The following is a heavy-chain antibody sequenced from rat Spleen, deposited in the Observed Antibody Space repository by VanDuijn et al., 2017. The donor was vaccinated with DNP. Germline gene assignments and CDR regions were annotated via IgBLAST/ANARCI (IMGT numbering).Heavy chain of an antibody. CDR1: RITFSDHN. D-gene: IGHD1-4*01. V-gene: IGHV5-7*01. CDR3: VGRPPPTRGPFDY. J-gene: IGHJ2*01. CDR2: ITNTGDGS. Sequence: EVQLVESGGGLVQPGRSLTLSCAVSRITFSDHNMAWVRQAPGKGLEWVASITNTGDGSYYSDSVKGRFSLSRDNAKSTLYLQMDSLRSEDMATYYCVGRPPPTRGPFDYWGQGVMVTVSS.